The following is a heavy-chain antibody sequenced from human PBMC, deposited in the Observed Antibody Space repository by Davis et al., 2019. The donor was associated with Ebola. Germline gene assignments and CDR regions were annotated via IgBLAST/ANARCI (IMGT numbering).Heavy chain of an antibody. CDR2: ISSSSSTI. Sequence: PGGSLRLSCAASGFTFSSYSMNWVRQAPGKGLEWVSYISSSSSTIYYADSVKGRFTISRDNAKNSLYLQMNSLRDEDTAVYYCAREKDELWFGELLHAFDIWGQGTMVTVSS. CDR1: GFTFSSYS. J-gene: IGHJ3*02. CDR3: AREKDELWFGELLHAFDI. D-gene: IGHD3-10*01. V-gene: IGHV3-48*02.